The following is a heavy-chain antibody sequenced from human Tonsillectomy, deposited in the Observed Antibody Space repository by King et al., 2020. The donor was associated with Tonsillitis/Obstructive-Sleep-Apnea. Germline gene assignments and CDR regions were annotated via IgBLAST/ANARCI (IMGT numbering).Heavy chain of an antibody. CDR1: GYTFTRYY. D-gene: IGHD2-15*01. CDR3: AREDRDVRFLDY. CDR2: INPSDGIT. J-gene: IGHJ4*02. Sequence: QLVQSGAEVKKPGASVKVSCKAYGYTFTRYYIHWVRQAPGQGLEWMGIINPSDGITTYAQNFQGRVTMTRDTSTNTVHMELSSLRSEDTAVYFCAREDRDVRFLDYWGQGTLVP. V-gene: IGHV1-46*01.